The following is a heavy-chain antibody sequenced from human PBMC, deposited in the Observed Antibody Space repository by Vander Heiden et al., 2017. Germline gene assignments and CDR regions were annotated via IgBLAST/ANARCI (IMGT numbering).Heavy chain of an antibody. D-gene: IGHD2-2*01. Sequence: QVQLQQWGAGLLKPSETLSLTCAVYGGSFSGYYWSWIRQPPGTGLEWIGEINHSGSTNYNPSLKSRVTISVDTSKNQFSLKLSSVTAADTAVYYCAREGPAAPRRYFDLWGRGTLVTVSS. CDR3: AREGPAAPRRYFDL. CDR1: GGSFSGYY. V-gene: IGHV4-34*01. J-gene: IGHJ2*01. CDR2: INHSGST.